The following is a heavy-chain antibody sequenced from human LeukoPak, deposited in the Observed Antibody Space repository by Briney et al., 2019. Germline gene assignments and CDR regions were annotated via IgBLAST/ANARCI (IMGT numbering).Heavy chain of an antibody. CDR3: ARHSSLRSPTTP. D-gene: IGHD1-7*01. V-gene: IGHV4-34*01. CDR1: GGSFSGYY. Sequence: PSETLSLTCAVYGGSFSGYYWSWIRQSPGKGLEWIGSIYYSGSTYYSPSLKSRVTISVDTSKNQFSLKLSSVTAADTAVYYCARHSSLRSPTTPWGQGTLATVSS. CDR2: IYYSGST. J-gene: IGHJ5*02.